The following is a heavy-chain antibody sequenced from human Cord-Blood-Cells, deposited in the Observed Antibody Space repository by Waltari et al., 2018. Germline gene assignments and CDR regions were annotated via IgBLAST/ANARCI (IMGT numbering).Heavy chain of an antibody. D-gene: IGHD6-6*01. CDR3: ARERNEYSSSFDY. Sequence: QVQLVQSGAEVTKPGASVKVSCKASGYTFTGYYMPWVRPAPGQGLEWMGWINPNSGGTNYAQKFQGRVTMTRDTSISTAYMELSRLRSDDTAVYYCARERNEYSSSFDYWGQGTLVTVSS. CDR2: INPNSGGT. CDR1: GYTFTGYY. V-gene: IGHV1-2*02. J-gene: IGHJ4*02.